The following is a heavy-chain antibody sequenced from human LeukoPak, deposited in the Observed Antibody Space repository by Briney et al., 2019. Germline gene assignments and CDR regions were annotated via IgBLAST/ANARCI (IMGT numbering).Heavy chain of an antibody. CDR3: AREGGVGAFDI. V-gene: IGHV1-18*01. J-gene: IGHJ3*02. CDR1: VYTFTSYG. CDR2: ISAYNGNT. Sequence: GASVTVSCKASVYTFTSYGISWVRQPPGQGLEGMGWISAYNGNTNYAQKLQGRVTMTTDTSTSTAYMELRSLRSDDAAVYYCAREGGVGAFDIWGQGTMVTVSS. D-gene: IGHD3-16*01.